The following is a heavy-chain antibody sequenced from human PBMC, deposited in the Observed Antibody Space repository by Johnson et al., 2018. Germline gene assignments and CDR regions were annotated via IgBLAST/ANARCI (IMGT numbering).Heavy chain of an antibody. CDR2: IWYDGSNK. J-gene: IGHJ4*02. CDR3: AREFVCLDY. D-gene: IGHD5/OR15-5a*01. Sequence: QVKLVQSGGGVVQPGRSLRLSCAASGFTFSSYDIHWVRQAPGKGLEWVAVIWYDGSNKYYADSVKGRFTISRDNSKNTLYLQMNSLRAEDTAVYYCAREFVCLDYWGQGTLVTVSS. V-gene: IGHV3-33*01. CDR1: GFTFSSYD.